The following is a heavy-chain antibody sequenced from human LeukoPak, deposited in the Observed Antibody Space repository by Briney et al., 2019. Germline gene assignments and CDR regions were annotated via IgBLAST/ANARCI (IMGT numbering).Heavy chain of an antibody. V-gene: IGHV1-8*03. D-gene: IGHD3-10*01. Sequence: ASVKVSCKASGYTFTNFDINWVRQATGQGLEWMGWMNPNTGNAGYAQKFQDRVTITWDASRSTAYMDLSSLRSEDTAVYYCARKYYYGSGSPVFDYWGQGTLVTVSS. J-gene: IGHJ4*02. CDR3: ARKYYYGSGSPVFDY. CDR2: MNPNTGNA. CDR1: GYTFTNFD.